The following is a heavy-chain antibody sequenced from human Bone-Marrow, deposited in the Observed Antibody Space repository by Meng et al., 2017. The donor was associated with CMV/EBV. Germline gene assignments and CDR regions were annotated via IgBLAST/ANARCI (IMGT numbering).Heavy chain of an antibody. CDR1: GGTFSSYA. J-gene: IGHJ6*02. Sequence: SVKVSCKASGGTFSSYAISWVRQAPGQGLEWMGGIIPILGIANYAQKFQGRVTITADKSTSTAYMELSSLRSEDTAVYYCARGNRDFWSDTRVGAWEGTTYYYGMDVWGQGTTVTVSS. CDR3: ARGNRDFWSDTRVGAWEGTTYYYGMDV. V-gene: IGHV1-69*10. CDR2: IIPILGIA. D-gene: IGHD3-3*01.